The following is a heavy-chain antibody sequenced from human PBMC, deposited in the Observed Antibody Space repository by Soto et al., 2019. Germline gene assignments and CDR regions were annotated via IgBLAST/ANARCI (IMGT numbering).Heavy chain of an antibody. J-gene: IGHJ4*02. CDR3: ARDVAMPSGLGLGY. CDR2: ISNDGSKK. CDR1: GFVFTNYG. D-gene: IGHD6-19*01. Sequence: GGSLGLSCAASGFVFTNYGMHWVRQAPGKGLEWVAFISNDGSKKYYADSVKGRFTISRDNSENTVYLQMTSLRPDDTAVFYCARDVAMPSGLGLGYWGQGTLVTVSS. V-gene: IGHV3-30*03.